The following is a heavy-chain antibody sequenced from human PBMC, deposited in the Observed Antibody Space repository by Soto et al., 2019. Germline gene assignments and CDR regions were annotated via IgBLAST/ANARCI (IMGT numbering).Heavy chain of an antibody. CDR2: IGPYNGNT. Sequence: GASVKVSCKASGYTFTSYGISGVRQAPGQGLEWMGWIGPYNGNTHYAQKVQGRVTMTTDTSTSTAYMELRSLRSDDTAVYYCARDWKENAGSTFYYWGQGTLVTVSS. J-gene: IGHJ4*02. V-gene: IGHV1-18*01. D-gene: IGHD1-1*01. CDR1: GYTFTSYG. CDR3: ARDWKENAGSTFYY.